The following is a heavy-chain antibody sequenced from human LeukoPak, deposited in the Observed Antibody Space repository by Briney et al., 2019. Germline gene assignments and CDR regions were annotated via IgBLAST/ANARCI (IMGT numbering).Heavy chain of an antibody. D-gene: IGHD3-22*01. Sequence: QPGGSLRLSCAASGFTFSGSWMSWARQAPGKGLEWVANINQDGSEKYYVDSVKGRFTISRDNAKNSLYLQLNSLRAEDTAVYYCARWRYYDSSGYYYYFDYWGQGTLVTVSS. J-gene: IGHJ4*02. CDR3: ARWRYYDSSGYYYYFDY. CDR2: INQDGSEK. CDR1: GFTFSGSW. V-gene: IGHV3-7*01.